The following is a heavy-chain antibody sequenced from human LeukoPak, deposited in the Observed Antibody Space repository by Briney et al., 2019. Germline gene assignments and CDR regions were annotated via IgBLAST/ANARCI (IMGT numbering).Heavy chain of an antibody. CDR2: ISGSGGAT. D-gene: IGHD3-10*01. CDR3: AHHSGSYHYPLAS. CDR1: GFIFTNYA. J-gene: IGHJ4*02. V-gene: IGHV3-23*01. Sequence: PGGSLRLSCAASGFIFTNYAMSWVRQAPGKGLEWVSSISGSGGATYYTYSVKGRFTISIDKSKNTLYLQMDSLRAEDAAVYYCAHHSGSYHYPLASWGQGSLVTVSS.